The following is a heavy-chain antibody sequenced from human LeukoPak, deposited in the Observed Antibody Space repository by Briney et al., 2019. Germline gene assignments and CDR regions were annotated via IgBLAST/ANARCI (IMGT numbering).Heavy chain of an antibody. CDR3: AKRNLGATTRSSYYYGMDV. Sequence: GGPLRLPCAASGFTFSSYEMNWVRHAPGKGLEWVSAISGSGVSTYYADSVKGRFTISRDNSNNTLYLQMNSLRAEDTALYYCAKRNLGATTRSSYYYGMDVWGQGTTVTVSS. V-gene: IGHV3-23*01. D-gene: IGHD1-26*01. J-gene: IGHJ6*02. CDR2: ISGSGVST. CDR1: GFTFSSYE.